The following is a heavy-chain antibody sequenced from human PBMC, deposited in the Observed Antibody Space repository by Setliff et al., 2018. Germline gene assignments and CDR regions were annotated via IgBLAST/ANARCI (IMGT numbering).Heavy chain of an antibody. CDR3: VAVRWNYPTV. V-gene: IGHV3-21*01. Sequence: PGGSLRLSCAASGFAFTAYTMNWVRQAPGQGLEWVASIDTSSYWIYYADSVKGRFTISRDNAKNTLYLQMNSLRAEDTAVFYCVAVRWNYPTVWGQGTLVTVSS. D-gene: IGHD1-7*01. CDR1: GFAFTAYT. CDR2: IDTSSYWI. J-gene: IGHJ4*02.